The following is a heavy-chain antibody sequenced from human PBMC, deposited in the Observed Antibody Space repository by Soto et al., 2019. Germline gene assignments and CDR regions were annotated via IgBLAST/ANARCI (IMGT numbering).Heavy chain of an antibody. CDR3: ARGRAWGAVDWFDP. CDR2: ITGGSGT. D-gene: IGHD3-16*01. V-gene: IGHV3-23*01. J-gene: IGHJ5*02. CDR1: GFTFSSYA. Sequence: EAQLLESGGGLVQPGGSLRLSCAASGFTFSSYAMMWVRQAPGKGLEWVSTITGGSGTYYADSVKGRFTISRDNSKNTVHLQMNSLRAEDTAVYYCARGRAWGAVDWFDPWGQGALVTVAS.